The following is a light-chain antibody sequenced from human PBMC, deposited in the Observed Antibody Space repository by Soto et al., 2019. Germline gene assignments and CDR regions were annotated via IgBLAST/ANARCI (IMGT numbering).Light chain of an antibody. CDR1: QDINNF. Sequence: DIQMTQSPSSLSASVGDRVTITCQASQDINNFLNWYQQKPGKAPKLLIYDASKLATGVPSRFSGSGSGTDFTFTISSLQHEDIATYYCQQYDNLPRTFGQGTKVDIK. V-gene: IGKV1-33*01. CDR3: QQYDNLPRT. J-gene: IGKJ1*01. CDR2: DAS.